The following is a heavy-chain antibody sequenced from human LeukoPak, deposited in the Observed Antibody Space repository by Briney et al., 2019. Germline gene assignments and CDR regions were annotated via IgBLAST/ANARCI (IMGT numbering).Heavy chain of an antibody. J-gene: IGHJ5*02. CDR1: GGTFSSYA. V-gene: IGHV1-69*05. CDR2: IIPIFGTA. D-gene: IGHD3-22*01. Sequence: SVKVSCKASGGTFSSYAISWVRQAPGQGLEWMGGIIPIFGTANYAQKFQGRVTITTDESTSTAYMELSSLRSEDTAVYYCARDRGSGYYSWFDPWAREPWSPSPQ. CDR3: ARDRGSGYYSWFDP.